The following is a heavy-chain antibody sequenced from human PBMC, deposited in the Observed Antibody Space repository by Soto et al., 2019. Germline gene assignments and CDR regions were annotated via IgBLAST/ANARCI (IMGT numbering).Heavy chain of an antibody. CDR3: AKGRGGSGSLTPRVDF. J-gene: IGHJ4*02. D-gene: IGHD3-10*01. CDR2: ISGGGDTT. CDR1: GFTFNNYA. Sequence: EVQLLASGGGLVQPGGSLRLSCAAPGFTFNNYAMTWVRQAPGKGLEWVSAISGGGDTTSYADSVKGRFTVSRDGSKNTLYLQMSSLRAEDTALYYCAKGRGGSGSLTPRVDFWGQGTLVTVSS. V-gene: IGHV3-23*01.